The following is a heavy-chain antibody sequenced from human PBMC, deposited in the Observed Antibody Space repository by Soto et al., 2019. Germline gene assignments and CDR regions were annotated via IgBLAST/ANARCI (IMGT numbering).Heavy chain of an antibody. J-gene: IGHJ4*02. D-gene: IGHD3-9*01. V-gene: IGHV1-69*06. CDR2: IIPIFGTA. CDR3: ARELDDILTGYHY. Sequence: SVKVSCKASGGTFSSYVISWVRQAPGQGLEWMGGIIPIFGTANYAQKFQGRVTITADKSTSTAYMELSSLRSEDTAVYYCARELDDILTGYHYWGQGTLVTFSS. CDR1: GGTFSSYV.